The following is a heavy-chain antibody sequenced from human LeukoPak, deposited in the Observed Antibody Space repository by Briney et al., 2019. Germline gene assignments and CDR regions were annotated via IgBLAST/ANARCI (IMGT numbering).Heavy chain of an antibody. CDR2: IKQDGSEK. Sequence: GGSLRLSCAASGFTFSGYWMSWVRQAPGKGLEWVANIKQDGSEKYYVDSVKGRFTISRDNAKNSLYLQMNSLRAEDTAVYCCASNTVYSFDYWGQGTLVTVSS. CDR1: GFTFSGYW. CDR3: ASNTVYSFDY. V-gene: IGHV3-7*01. D-gene: IGHD1-14*01. J-gene: IGHJ4*02.